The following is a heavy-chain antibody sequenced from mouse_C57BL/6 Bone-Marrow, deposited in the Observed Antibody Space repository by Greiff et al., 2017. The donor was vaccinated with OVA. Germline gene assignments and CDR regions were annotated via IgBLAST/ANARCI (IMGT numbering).Heavy chain of an antibody. J-gene: IGHJ2*01. CDR2: IDPSDSYT. Sequence: QVQLQQPGAELVRPGTSVKLSCKASGYTFTSYWMHWVKPRPGQGLEWIGVIDPSDSYTNYNQKFKGKATLTVDTSSSTAYMQLRSLTSEDSAVYYCARNYYGNYVDYWGQGTTLTVSS. D-gene: IGHD2-1*01. CDR1: GYTFTSYW. CDR3: ARNYYGNYVDY. V-gene: IGHV1-59*01.